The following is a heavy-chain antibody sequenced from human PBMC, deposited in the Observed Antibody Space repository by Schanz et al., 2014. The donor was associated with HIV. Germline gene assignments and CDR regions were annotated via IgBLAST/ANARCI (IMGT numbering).Heavy chain of an antibody. CDR3: AKGIMGATEYYYGMDV. D-gene: IGHD1-26*01. CDR1: GFTLSSYG. J-gene: IGHJ6*02. Sequence: EVQLVESGGGLVQPGRSLRLSCGASGFTLSSYGMHWVRQAPGKGLEWVSGISWNRGRLGYGDAVKGRFTVSRDNANNFLYLQMNDLRVEDTAVYYCAKGIMGATEYYYGMDVWGQGTTVIVSS. CDR2: ISWNRGRL. V-gene: IGHV3-9*01.